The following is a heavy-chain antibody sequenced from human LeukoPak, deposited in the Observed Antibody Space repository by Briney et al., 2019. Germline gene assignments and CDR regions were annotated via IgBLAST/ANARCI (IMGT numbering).Heavy chain of an antibody. CDR3: ARVGYYGSGSRN. V-gene: IGHV4-34*01. CDR1: GGSFSGYY. J-gene: IGHJ4*02. D-gene: IGHD3-10*01. CDR2: INHSGST. Sequence: PSETLSLTCAVYGGSFSGYYWSWIRQPPGKGLEWIGEINHSGSTNYNPSLKSRVTISVDTSKNQFSLQLSSVTAADTAVYYCARVGYYGSGSRNWGQGTLVTVSS.